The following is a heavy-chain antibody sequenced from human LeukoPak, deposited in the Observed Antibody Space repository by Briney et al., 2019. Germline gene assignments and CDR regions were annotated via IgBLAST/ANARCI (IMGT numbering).Heavy chain of an antibody. D-gene: IGHD5-18*01. CDR2: ISAYNGNT. Sequence: GASVKVSCKASGYTFTSYGISWVRQAPGQGLEWMGWISAYNGNTNYAQKLQGRVTMTTDTSTSTAYMELRSLRSDDAAVYYCARVEGIQPWWRGMDVWGKGTTVTVSS. CDR1: GYTFTSYG. J-gene: IGHJ6*04. V-gene: IGHV1-18*04. CDR3: ARVEGIQPWWRGMDV.